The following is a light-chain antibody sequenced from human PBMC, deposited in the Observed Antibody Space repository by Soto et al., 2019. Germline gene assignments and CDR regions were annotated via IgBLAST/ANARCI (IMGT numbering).Light chain of an antibody. CDR2: EVS. J-gene: IGLJ1*01. Sequence: QSALTQPASVSGSPGQSITISCTGISSDDAGHNSVSWYQQHPGKVPKLIIFEVSNRPSGVYTRFSGSRSDNMASLTISGLQAEDEADYYCSAYTNRGTVDVFGPGTKLTVL. V-gene: IGLV2-14*01. CDR3: SAYTNRGTVDV. CDR1: SSDDAGHNS.